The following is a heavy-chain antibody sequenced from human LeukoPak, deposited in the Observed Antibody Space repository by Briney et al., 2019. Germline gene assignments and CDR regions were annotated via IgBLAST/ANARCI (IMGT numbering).Heavy chain of an antibody. CDR3: ARLAAAGPRYYYYYYGMDV. J-gene: IGHJ6*02. CDR1: GGSISSYH. D-gene: IGHD6-13*01. Sequence: SETLSLTCTVSGGSISSYHWSWIRQPPGKGLEWIGYIYYSGSTNYNPSLKSRVTISVDTSKNQFSLKLSSVTAADAAAYYCARLAAAGPRYYYYYYGMDVWGQGTTVTVSS. CDR2: IYYSGST. V-gene: IGHV4-59*08.